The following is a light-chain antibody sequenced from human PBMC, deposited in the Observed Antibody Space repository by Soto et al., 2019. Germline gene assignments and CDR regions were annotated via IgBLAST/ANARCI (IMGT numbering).Light chain of an antibody. Sequence: DIQMTQSPSSLSASVGDRVTITCQASQGITNYLKWYQQKPGKAPKLLIYGASNLETGVPSRFSGSGSGTDFTFTISSLQAEDIATYFCQQYDSVFTFGQGTRLEIK. CDR3: QQYDSVFT. J-gene: IGKJ5*01. V-gene: IGKV1-33*01. CDR2: GAS. CDR1: QGITNY.